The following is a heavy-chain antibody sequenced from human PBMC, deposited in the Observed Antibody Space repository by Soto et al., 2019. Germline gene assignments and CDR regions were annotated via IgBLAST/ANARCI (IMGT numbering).Heavy chain of an antibody. J-gene: IGHJ3*02. CDR1: GGSISSYY. V-gene: IGHV4-59*01. CDR2: IYYSGST. CDR3: GGYCTNGVCPIDAFDI. Sequence: QVQLQESGPGLVKPSETLSLTCTVSGGSISSYYWSWIRQPPGKGVEWIGYIYYSGSTNYNPSLKSRVTISVDTSKNQFSLKLSTVTAADTAVYYCGGYCTNGVCPIDAFDIWGQGTMVTVSS. D-gene: IGHD2-8*01.